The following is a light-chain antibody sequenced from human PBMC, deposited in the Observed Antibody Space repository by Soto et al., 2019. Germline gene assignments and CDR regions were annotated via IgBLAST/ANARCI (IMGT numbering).Light chain of an antibody. CDR1: QPVSDK. J-gene: IGKJ4*01. V-gene: IGKV3-15*01. CDR2: GAS. Sequence: EVVMTQSPANLSVSPGVGATLSCWASQPVSDKLAWYQQKPGQAPRLLIYGASARALGIPDRFSGSGSGTDFTLTISRLEPEDSAVYYCQQHSRSITFGGGTKVDIK. CDR3: QQHSRSIT.